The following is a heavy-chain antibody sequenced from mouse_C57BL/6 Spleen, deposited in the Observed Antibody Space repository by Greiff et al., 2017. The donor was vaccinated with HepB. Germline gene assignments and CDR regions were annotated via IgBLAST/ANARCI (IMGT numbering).Heavy chain of an antibody. CDR3: ARQGAYSNFDY. CDR1: GFTFSDYG. V-gene: IGHV5-17*01. D-gene: IGHD2-5*01. CDR2: ISSGSSTI. J-gene: IGHJ2*01. Sequence: EVMLVESGGGLVKPGGSLKLSCAASGFTFSDYGMHWVRQAPEKGLEWVAYISSGSSTIYYADTVKGRFTISRDNAKNTLFLQMTSLRSEDTAMYYCARQGAYSNFDYWGQSTTLTVSS.